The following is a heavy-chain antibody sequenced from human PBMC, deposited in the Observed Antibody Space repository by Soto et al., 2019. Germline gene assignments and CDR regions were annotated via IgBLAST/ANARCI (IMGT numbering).Heavy chain of an antibody. D-gene: IGHD5-18*01. V-gene: IGHV3-9*01. CDR3: VKDFRRYTNGLDV. Sequence: EVQLVESGRGLVEPGKSLRLSCVVSGFTYEDFAMHWVRQAPGKGLEWVSGISWNSASTGYADSVTGRFTISRDNAKNSLYLQMRNLTGDDTAMYYCVKDFRRYTNGLDVWGPGTSVTVSS. J-gene: IGHJ6*02. CDR2: ISWNSAST. CDR1: GFTYEDFA.